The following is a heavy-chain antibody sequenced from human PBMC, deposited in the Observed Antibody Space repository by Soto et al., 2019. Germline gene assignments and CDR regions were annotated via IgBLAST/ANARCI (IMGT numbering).Heavy chain of an antibody. CDR2: IYDSGST. Sequence: SETLSLTCTVSGGSISSGGYYWSWIRQHPGKGLEWIGYIYDSGSTYYNPSLKSRVTISVDTSKNQFSLKLSFVTAADTAVYYCARVEIYCSGGSCYENGYYFDYWGQGTLVTVSS. CDR3: ARVEIYCSGGSCYENGYYFDY. CDR1: GGSISSGGYY. D-gene: IGHD2-15*01. J-gene: IGHJ4*02. V-gene: IGHV4-31*03.